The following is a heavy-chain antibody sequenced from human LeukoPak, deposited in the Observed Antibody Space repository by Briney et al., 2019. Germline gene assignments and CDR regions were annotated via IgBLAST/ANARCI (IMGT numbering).Heavy chain of an antibody. J-gene: IGHJ4*02. CDR3: ARSRLRYYFDY. V-gene: IGHV4-34*01. Sequence: SETLSLTCAVYGGSFSGYYWSWIRQPPGKGLEWIGEINHSGSTNYNPSLKSRVTISVDTSKNQFSLKLSSVTAADTAVYYCARSRLRYYFDYWGQGTLVTVSS. CDR2: INHSGST. CDR1: GGSFSGYY.